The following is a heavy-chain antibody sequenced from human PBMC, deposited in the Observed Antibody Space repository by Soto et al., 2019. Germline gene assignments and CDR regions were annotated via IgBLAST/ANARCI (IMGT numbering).Heavy chain of an antibody. CDR1: GFAFNGFW. V-gene: IGHV3-7*05. CDR3: VSADTHN. CDR2: INEDESQT. Sequence: PGGSLRLSCAASGFAFNGFWMSWVPQAPGKGLQWVANINEDESQTYYVDSVKGRFTISRDNARHSLFLQMNSLTVEDTAVYYCVSADTHNWGQGALVTISS. J-gene: IGHJ1*01.